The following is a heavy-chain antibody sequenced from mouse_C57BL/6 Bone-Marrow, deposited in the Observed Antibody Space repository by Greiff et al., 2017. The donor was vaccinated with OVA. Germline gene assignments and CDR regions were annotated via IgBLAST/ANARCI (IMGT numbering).Heavy chain of an antibody. J-gene: IGHJ1*03. CDR2: INPSNGGT. CDR1: GYTFTSYW. Sequence: QVQLQQPGTELVKPGASVKLSCKASGYTFTSYWMHWVKQRPGQGLEWIGNINPSNGGTNYNEKFKSKATLTVDNTSSTAYMQLSSLTSEDSAVSYCARDYYVSSFYWYFDVWGTGTTVTVSS. V-gene: IGHV1-53*01. CDR3: ARDYYVSSFYWYFDV. D-gene: IGHD1-1*01.